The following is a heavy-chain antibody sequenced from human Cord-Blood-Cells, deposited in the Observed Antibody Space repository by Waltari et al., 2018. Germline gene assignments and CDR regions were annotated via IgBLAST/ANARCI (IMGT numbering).Heavy chain of an antibody. CDR3: ARVAGSYGFYYYYGMDV. CDR2: INHSGST. D-gene: IGHD5-18*01. CDR1: GGSFSGYY. Sequence: QVQLQQWGAGLLKPSETLSLTCAVYGGSFSGYYWSWIRQPPGKGLGWIGEINHSGSTNYNPSLKSRVTISVDTSKNQFSLKLSSVTAADTAVYYCARVAGSYGFYYYYGMDVWGQGTTVTVSS. J-gene: IGHJ6*02. V-gene: IGHV4-34*01.